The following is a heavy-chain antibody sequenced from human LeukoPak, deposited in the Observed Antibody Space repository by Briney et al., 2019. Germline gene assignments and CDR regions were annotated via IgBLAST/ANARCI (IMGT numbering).Heavy chain of an antibody. V-gene: IGHV1-2*02. J-gene: IGHJ5*02. CDR2: INPKSGGT. D-gene: IGHD6-6*01. Sequence: GASVKVSCKASGYTFSDKYIFWLRQAPGQGLEWMGWINPKSGGTNFAQKFQGRVALTRDTSSSTAYMDLSRLSSDDTAVYYCARDGVYSSSSFFPGNWFDPWGQGTLVTVSS. CDR1: GYTFSDKY. CDR3: ARDGVYSSSSFFPGNWFDP.